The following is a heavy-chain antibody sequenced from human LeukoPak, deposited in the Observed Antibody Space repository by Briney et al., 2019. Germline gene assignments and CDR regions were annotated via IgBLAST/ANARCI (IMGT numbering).Heavy chain of an antibody. CDR3: AREMGSLEH. Sequence: ASVKVSCKASGGTFSSYGISWVRQAPGQGLEWMGGIIPMFNITTYAQNFQGRVTFTADESTTTACMELSSLRSEDTAMYYCAREMGSLEHWGQGTLVIVSS. CDR2: IIPMFNIT. J-gene: IGHJ1*01. CDR1: GGTFSSYG. V-gene: IGHV1-69*13. D-gene: IGHD3-16*01.